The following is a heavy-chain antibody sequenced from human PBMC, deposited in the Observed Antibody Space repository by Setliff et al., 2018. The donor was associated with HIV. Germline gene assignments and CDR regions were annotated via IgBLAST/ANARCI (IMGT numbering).Heavy chain of an antibody. V-gene: IGHV1-18*01. CDR2: ISAYNGNT. CDR3: ARDPFCSSTSCDAVGGMDV. D-gene: IGHD2-2*01. J-gene: IGHJ6*02. CDR1: GYTFTSYG. Sequence: ASVKVSCKASGYTFTSYGISWVRQAPGQGLEWMGWISAYNGNTNYAQKLQGRVTMTTDTSTSTAYMELRSLRSDDTAVYYCARDPFCSSTSCDAVGGMDVWGQGTTVTVPS.